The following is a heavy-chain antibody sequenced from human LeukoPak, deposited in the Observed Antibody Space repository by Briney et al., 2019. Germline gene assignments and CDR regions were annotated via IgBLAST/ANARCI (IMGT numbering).Heavy chain of an antibody. J-gene: IGHJ4*02. CDR1: GFTFSSYS. CDR2: ISSSSSYI. Sequence: GGSLRLSCAASGFTFSSYSMNWVRQAPGKGLEWVSSISSSSSYIYYADSVKGRFTISRDNAKNSLYLQMNSLRAEDTAVYYCAKDLGITGTFIDYWGQGTLVTVSS. D-gene: IGHD1-7*01. CDR3: AKDLGITGTFIDY. V-gene: IGHV3-21*01.